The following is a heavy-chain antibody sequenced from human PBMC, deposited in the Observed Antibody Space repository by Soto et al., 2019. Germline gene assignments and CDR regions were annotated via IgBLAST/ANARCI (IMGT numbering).Heavy chain of an antibody. CDR1: GGTLSSYT. D-gene: IGHD3-10*01. Sequence: GASVKVSCKASGGTLSSYTISWVRQAPGQGLEWMGRIIPVLGIANYAQKFQDRVTITADKSTNTAYMELSSLRSEDTAVYYCASVYDYYGSGSYDYFDYWGQGTLVTVSS. CDR3: ASVYDYYGSGSYDYFDY. CDR2: IIPVLGIA. V-gene: IGHV1-69*02. J-gene: IGHJ4*02.